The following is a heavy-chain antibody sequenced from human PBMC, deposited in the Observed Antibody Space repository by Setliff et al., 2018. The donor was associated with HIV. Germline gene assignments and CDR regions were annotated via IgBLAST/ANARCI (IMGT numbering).Heavy chain of an antibody. CDR2: FDPEDGET. V-gene: IGHV1-24*01. D-gene: IGHD6-13*01. CDR1: GSTLTELS. J-gene: IGHJ1*01. CDR3: ATDPGYSSTWYSESFQH. Sequence: ASVKVSCKISGSTLTELSIHWVRQAPGKGREWMANFDPEDGETFYAQKFQGRLTMTEETSTDTAYMELSSLRSEDTAMYYCATDPGYSSTWYSESFQHWGQGTVVTVSS.